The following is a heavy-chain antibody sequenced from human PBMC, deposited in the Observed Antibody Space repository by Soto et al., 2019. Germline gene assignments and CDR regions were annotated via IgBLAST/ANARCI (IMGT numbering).Heavy chain of an antibody. CDR3: AIPKGRLRGGDDAFDI. CDR1: GGTFSSYA. Sequence: QVQLVQSGAEVKKPGSSVKVSCKASGGTFSSYAISWVRQAPGQGLEWMGGIIPIFGTANYAQKFQSRVTITADEATSTAYMELSSLRSEDTAVYYCAIPKGRLRGGDDAFDIWGQGTMVTVSS. J-gene: IGHJ3*02. CDR2: IIPIFGTA. D-gene: IGHD4-17*01. V-gene: IGHV1-69*12.